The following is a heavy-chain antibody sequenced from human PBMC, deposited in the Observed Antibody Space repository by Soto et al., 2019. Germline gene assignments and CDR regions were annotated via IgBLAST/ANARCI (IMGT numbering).Heavy chain of an antibody. J-gene: IGHJ4*02. V-gene: IGHV3-30-3*01. Sequence: HPGGSLRLSCAASGFTFSSYAMHWVRQAPGKGLEWVAVISYDGSNKYYADSVKGRFTISRDNSKNTLYLQMNSLRAEDTAVYYCARVPSSIAGGDYFDYWGQGTLVTVSS. D-gene: IGHD6-6*01. CDR3: ARVPSSIAGGDYFDY. CDR2: ISYDGSNK. CDR1: GFTFSSYA.